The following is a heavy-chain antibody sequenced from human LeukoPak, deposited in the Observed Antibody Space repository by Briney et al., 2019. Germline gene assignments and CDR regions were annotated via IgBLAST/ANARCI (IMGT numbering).Heavy chain of an antibody. V-gene: IGHV4-39*01. CDR3: ARQKVRGRFDP. CDR2: IYYSGST. J-gene: IGHJ5*02. CDR1: GGSISSSSYY. Sequence: SETLSLTCTVSGGSISSSSYYWGWIRQPPGKGLEWIGSIYYSGSTYYNPSLKSRVTISVDTSKNQFSLKLSSVTAADTAVYYCARQKVRGRFDPWGQGTLVTVSS. D-gene: IGHD3-10*01.